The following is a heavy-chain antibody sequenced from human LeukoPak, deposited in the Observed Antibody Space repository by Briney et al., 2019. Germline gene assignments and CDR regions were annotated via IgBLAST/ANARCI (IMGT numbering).Heavy chain of an antibody. CDR1: GYTFTSYA. J-gene: IGHJ4*02. CDR3: AREEGGFGELLSPVGIDY. Sequence: ASVKVSCKASGYTFTSYAMHWVRQAPGQRLEWMGWINAGNGNIKYSQKFQGRVTITRDTSASTAYMELSSLRSEDTAVYYCAREEGGFGELLSPVGIDYWGQGTLVTVSS. CDR2: INAGNGNI. V-gene: IGHV1-3*01. D-gene: IGHD3-10*01.